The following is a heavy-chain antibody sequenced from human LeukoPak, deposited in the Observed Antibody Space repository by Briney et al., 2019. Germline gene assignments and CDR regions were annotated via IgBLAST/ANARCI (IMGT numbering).Heavy chain of an antibody. J-gene: IGHJ4*02. Sequence: SETLSLTCAVSGXSISSDTWWSWVRQPPGKGLEWIGEIHHTGSSNYNPSLKSRLTTSLDKFKNQFSLKLNSVTAADTAVYYCASKKTSGSNYFDYWGQGTLVTVSS. CDR2: IHHTGSS. CDR1: GXSISSDTW. V-gene: IGHV4-4*02. CDR3: ASKKTSGSNYFDY. D-gene: IGHD1-26*01.